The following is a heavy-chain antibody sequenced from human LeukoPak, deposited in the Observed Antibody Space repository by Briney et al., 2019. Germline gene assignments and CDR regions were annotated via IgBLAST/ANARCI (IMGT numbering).Heavy chain of an antibody. V-gene: IGHV1-18*01. CDR3: ARASYCSGGSCYSDY. D-gene: IGHD2-15*01. CDR1: GYTFTTYG. CDR2: ITNYNGDT. J-gene: IGHJ4*02. Sequence: RASVKVSCKASGYTFTTYGLSWVRQAPGQGLEWMGWITNYNGDTNYAQKLQGRVTMTTDTSTSTAYMELRNLKSDDTAVYYCARASYCSGGSCYSDYWGQGTLVTVSS.